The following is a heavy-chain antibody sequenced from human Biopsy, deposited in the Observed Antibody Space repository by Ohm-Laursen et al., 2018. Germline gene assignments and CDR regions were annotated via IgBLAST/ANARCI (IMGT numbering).Heavy chain of an antibody. Sequence: ASVKVSCKASGYTFSGYYMHWVRQAPGQGLEWMGWINPDSGVTNYAQKFQGRVTMTRDTSISTAYMELSRLGSDDTAAYYCARDKYRSWNYFDNWGQGSLVTVSS. J-gene: IGHJ4*02. D-gene: IGHD6-19*01. CDR3: ARDKYRSWNYFDN. V-gene: IGHV1-2*02. CDR1: GYTFSGYY. CDR2: INPDSGVT.